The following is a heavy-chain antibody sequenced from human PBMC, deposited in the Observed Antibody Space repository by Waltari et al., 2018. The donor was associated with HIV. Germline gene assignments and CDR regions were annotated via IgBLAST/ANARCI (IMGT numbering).Heavy chain of an antibody. D-gene: IGHD2-2*01. CDR1: GFTFTQYS. CDR3: VRDDPGYEPIDY. J-gene: IGHJ4*02. V-gene: IGHV3-21*02. CDR2: INRHNSDS. Sequence: VRLMESGGGLVEPGGSLTISCAASGFTFTQYSMNWILHIPGKGLEWLASINRHNSDSYYIDSIKGRFTISRDNAANSVFLHMDRLRVDDTAQYFCVRDDPGYEPIDYWGRGTLVTVSS.